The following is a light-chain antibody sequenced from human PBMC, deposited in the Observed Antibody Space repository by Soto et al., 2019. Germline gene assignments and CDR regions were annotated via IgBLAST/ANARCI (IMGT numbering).Light chain of an antibody. CDR3: QQYNNWWT. V-gene: IGKV3-15*01. CDR2: AVS. J-gene: IGKJ1*01. CDR1: QSVRNN. Sequence: EIVMTQSPVTLSVSPWEGATLLCRASQSVRNNLAWYQQKPGLAPRLLIYAVSTRATGIPARFSGSGSGTEFTLTISSLQSEDFAVYYCQQYNNWWTFGQGTKVDIK.